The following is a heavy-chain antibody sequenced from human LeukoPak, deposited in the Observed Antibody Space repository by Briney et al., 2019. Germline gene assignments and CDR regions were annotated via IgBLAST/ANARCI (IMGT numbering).Heavy chain of an antibody. CDR3: ARERIPTFWFDP. V-gene: IGHV4-4*07. CDR1: GGSISSYY. Sequence: SETLSLTCTVSGGSISSYYWSWIRQPAGKGREWVGRIYTSGSTNYNPSLKSRVTISVDTSKNQFSLKLSSVPAADTAVYYCARERIPTFWFDPWGQGTLVTVPS. J-gene: IGHJ5*02. CDR2: IYTSGST.